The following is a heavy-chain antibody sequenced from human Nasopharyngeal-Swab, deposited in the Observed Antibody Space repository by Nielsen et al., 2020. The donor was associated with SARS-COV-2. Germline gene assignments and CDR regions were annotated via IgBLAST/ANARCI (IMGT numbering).Heavy chain of an antibody. D-gene: IGHD4-17*01. CDR1: GGSLSGYY. CDR2: INHSGGT. Sequence: GSLRLSCAVYGGSLSGYYWSWIRQPPGKGLEWIGEINHSGGTNYNPSLKSRITISVDTSKKQFSLKLSSVTAADTAVYYCARDSPGGDYVGYWKYYYYGVDVWGQGTTVTVSS. J-gene: IGHJ6*02. CDR3: ARDSPGGDYVGYWKYYYYGVDV. V-gene: IGHV4-34*01.